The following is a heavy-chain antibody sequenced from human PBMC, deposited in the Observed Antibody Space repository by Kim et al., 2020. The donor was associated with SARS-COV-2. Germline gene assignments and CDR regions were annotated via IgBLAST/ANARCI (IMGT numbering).Heavy chain of an antibody. J-gene: IGHJ4*02. CDR2: ISWNSGKI. D-gene: IGHD6-19*01. V-gene: IGHV3-9*01. Sequence: GGSLRLSCAASGFIFDDYAMHWVRQAPGKGLEWVSGISWNSGKIAYADSVKGRFSISRDNAKNSLYLQMNSLRADDTAVYYCVKDIAVADFYYFDYCGQG. CDR3: VKDIAVADFYYFDY. CDR1: GFIFDDYA.